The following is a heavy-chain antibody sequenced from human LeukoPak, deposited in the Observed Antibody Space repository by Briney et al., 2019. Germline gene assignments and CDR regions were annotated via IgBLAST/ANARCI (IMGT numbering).Heavy chain of an antibody. CDR1: GFTFSTYA. CDR3: AKEYRIAAAGNPFDY. D-gene: IGHD6-13*01. Sequence: GGSLRLSCAASGFTFSTYAMSWVRQAPGKGLEWVSSISGSGGSTYYADSVKGRFTISRDNSKNTLYLQMNSLRAEDTAVYYCAKEYRIAAAGNPFDYWGQGTLVTVSS. J-gene: IGHJ4*02. V-gene: IGHV3-23*01. CDR2: ISGSGGST.